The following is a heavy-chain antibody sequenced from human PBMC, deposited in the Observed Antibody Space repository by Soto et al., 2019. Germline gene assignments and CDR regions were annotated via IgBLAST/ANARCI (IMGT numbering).Heavy chain of an antibody. J-gene: IGHJ4*02. V-gene: IGHV1-69*06. CDR1: GGTSSSYA. CDR2: IIPIFGTA. CDR3: ARDSAYCGGDCYRTLYYFDY. Sequence: QVQLVQSGAEVKKPGSSVKVSCKASGGTSSSYAISWVRQAPGQGLEWMGGIIPIFGTANYAQKFQGRVTITADKSTSTAYMELSSLRSEDTAVYYCARDSAYCGGDCYRTLYYFDYWGQGTLVTVSS. D-gene: IGHD2-21*02.